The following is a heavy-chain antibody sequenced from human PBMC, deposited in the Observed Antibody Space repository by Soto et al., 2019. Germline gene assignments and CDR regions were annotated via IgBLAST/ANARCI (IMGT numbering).Heavy chain of an antibody. D-gene: IGHD4-17*01. J-gene: IGHJ4*02. V-gene: IGHV4-34*01. CDR2: INHSGST. Sequence: SETLSLTCAVYGGSFSGYYWSWSRQPPWKGLEWIGEINHSGSTNYNPSLKSRVTISVDTSKNQFSLKLSSVTAADTAVYYCARFGGHTVTNDYWSQGTLVT. CDR1: GGSFSGYY. CDR3: ARFGGHTVTNDY.